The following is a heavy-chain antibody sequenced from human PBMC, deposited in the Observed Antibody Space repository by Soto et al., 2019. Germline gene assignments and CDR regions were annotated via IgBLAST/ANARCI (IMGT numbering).Heavy chain of an antibody. CDR3: ARDWRGGYCSSTSCPQDAFDI. CDR1: GGTFSSYT. D-gene: IGHD2-2*01. CDR2: IIPILGIA. V-gene: IGHV1-69*04. J-gene: IGHJ3*02. Sequence: ASVKVSCKASGGTFSSYTISWVRQAPGQGLEWMGRIIPILGIANYAQKFQGRVTITADKSTSTAYMELSSLRSEDTAVYYCARDWRGGYCSSTSCPQDAFDIWGQGTMVTVSS.